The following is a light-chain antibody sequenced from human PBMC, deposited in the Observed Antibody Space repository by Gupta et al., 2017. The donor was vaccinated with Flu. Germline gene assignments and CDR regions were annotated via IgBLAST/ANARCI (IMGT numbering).Light chain of an antibody. J-gene: IGKJ5*01. CDR3: QQYYSTPPT. CDR2: WAS. Sequence: SPGERSTINCKSSQSVLYSPNKRDYLAWYQQKPGQPPKLLIYWASTRESGVPDRFSGSGTGTDFTLTISSLQAEDVAVYYCQQYYSTPPTFGQGTRVEIK. CDR1: QSVLYSPNKRDY. V-gene: IGKV4-1*01.